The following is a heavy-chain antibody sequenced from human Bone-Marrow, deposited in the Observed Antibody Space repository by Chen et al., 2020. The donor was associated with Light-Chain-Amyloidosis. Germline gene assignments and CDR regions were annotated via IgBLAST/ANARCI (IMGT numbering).Heavy chain of an antibody. V-gene: IGHV4-30-4*01. CDR2: IYHSGSI. CDR1: GGSIRSGDYY. CDR3: AREVAANYNFYMDV. J-gene: IGHJ6*03. D-gene: IGHD6-25*01. Sequence: QVQLQESGTGLVKPSQTLSLTCTVSGGSIRSGDYYWSWLRQPPGKGLQWIGYIYHSGSINHNPSLNSRVTMSVDTSRNQFSLKLTSVTAADTAVYYCAREVAANYNFYMDVWGKGTTVIVSS.